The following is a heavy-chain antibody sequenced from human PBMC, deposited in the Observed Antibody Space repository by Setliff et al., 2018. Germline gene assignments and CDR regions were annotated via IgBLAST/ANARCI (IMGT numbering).Heavy chain of an antibody. V-gene: IGHV3-48*04. Sequence: PGGSLRLSCAASGFTFSSFDLSWVRQTPGKGLEWISTIRSNSPTLYYADSVQGRFTISRDNAQNSLYLQMNSLRAEDTAVYYCARAADRRALDGTPLDKWGQGVLVTVSS. D-gene: IGHD1-1*01. J-gene: IGHJ4*02. CDR1: GFTFSSFD. CDR3: ARAADRRALDGTPLDK. CDR2: IRSNSPTL.